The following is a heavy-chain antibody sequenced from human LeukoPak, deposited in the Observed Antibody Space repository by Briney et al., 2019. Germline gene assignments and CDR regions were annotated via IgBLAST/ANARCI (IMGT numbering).Heavy chain of an antibody. Sequence: GGSLRLSCAASGFTFSSYGMHWVRQAPGKGLEWVAVIWYDGSNKYYADSVRGRFTISRDNSKNTLYLQMNSLRAEDTAVYYCARDRGSFTQEWELLDVRFDYWGQGTLVTVSS. CDR1: GFTFSSYG. V-gene: IGHV3-33*01. CDR3: ARDRGSFTQEWELLDVRFDY. CDR2: IWYDGSNK. D-gene: IGHD1-26*01. J-gene: IGHJ4*02.